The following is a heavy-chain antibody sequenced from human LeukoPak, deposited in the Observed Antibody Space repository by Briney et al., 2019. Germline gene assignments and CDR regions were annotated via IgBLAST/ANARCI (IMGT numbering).Heavy chain of an antibody. J-gene: IGHJ4*01. Sequence: PGGSLRLSCCASGVTVNSNYVGWVRQAPGKGLEWVSVLYRGGSPYYADSVKGRFTISRDNSKNTLYLQMNTLSAVDAADYSCDRRGTRGTRITYYFDYWGHGTLVTVPS. V-gene: IGHV3-66*01. D-gene: IGHD3-16*01. CDR2: LYRGGSP. CDR3: DRRGTRGTRITYYFDY. CDR1: GVTVNSNY.